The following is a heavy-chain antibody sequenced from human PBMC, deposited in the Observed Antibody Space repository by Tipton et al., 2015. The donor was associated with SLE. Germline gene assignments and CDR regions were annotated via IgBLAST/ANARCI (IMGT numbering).Heavy chain of an antibody. Sequence: QLVQSGGGVVQPGRSLRLSCAASGFSFSSYAMHWVRQAPGKGLEWIGEINHSGSTNYNPSLKSRVTISVDTSKNQFSLKLSSVTAADTAVYYCARGRIAVAEVFDYWGQGTLVTVSS. CDR2: INHSGST. CDR1: GFSFSSYA. V-gene: IGHV4-34*01. D-gene: IGHD6-19*01. J-gene: IGHJ4*02. CDR3: ARGRIAVAEVFDY.